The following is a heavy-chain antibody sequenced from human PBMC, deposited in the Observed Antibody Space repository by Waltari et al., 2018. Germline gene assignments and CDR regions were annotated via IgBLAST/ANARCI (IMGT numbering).Heavy chain of an antibody. Sequence: EVQLVESGGGLIQPGGSLRLSCAASGFIVSNNYMSWVRQAPGKGLEWVSVTKGGGNTFYSDSVKGRFTISTDDSSNTLSLQMNSLRVEDTAVYYCARGILYGDYFDYWGQGTLVTVSS. CDR2: TKGGGNT. J-gene: IGHJ4*02. D-gene: IGHD3-16*01. CDR1: GFIVSNNY. CDR3: ARGILYGDYFDY. V-gene: IGHV3-53*01.